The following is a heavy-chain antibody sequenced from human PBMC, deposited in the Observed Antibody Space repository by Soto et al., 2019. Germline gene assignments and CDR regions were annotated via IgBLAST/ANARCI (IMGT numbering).Heavy chain of an antibody. CDR2: ISSSGNTI. V-gene: IGHV3-11*01. Sequence: PGGSLRLSCAASGFTFSDYYMSWIRQAPGKGLEWLSYISSSGNTIYYADTVKGRFTISRDNAKNSLYLQMNSLRAEDTALYYCARVPKLRSIWGELSYYFEYWGQGTLVTVSS. CDR1: GFTFSDYY. D-gene: IGHD3-16*02. J-gene: IGHJ4*02. CDR3: ARVPKLRSIWGELSYYFEY.